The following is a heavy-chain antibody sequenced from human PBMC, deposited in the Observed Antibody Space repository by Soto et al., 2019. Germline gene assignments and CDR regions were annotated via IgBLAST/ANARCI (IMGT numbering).Heavy chain of an antibody. J-gene: IGHJ5*02. D-gene: IGHD2-15*01. Sequence: KTSETLSLTCSVSGGSISSYYWSWIRQPAGKGLEWIGRIYTSGSTNYNPSLKSRVTMSVDTSKNQFSLKLSSVTAADTAVYYCARAPTCSGGSCYSENWFDPWGQGTLVTVSS. CDR2: IYTSGST. V-gene: IGHV4-4*07. CDR1: GGSISSYY. CDR3: ARAPTCSGGSCYSENWFDP.